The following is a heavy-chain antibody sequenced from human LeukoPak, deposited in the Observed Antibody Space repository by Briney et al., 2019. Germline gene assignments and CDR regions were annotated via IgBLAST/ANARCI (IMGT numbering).Heavy chain of an antibody. J-gene: IGHJ3*02. V-gene: IGHV4-34*01. CDR1: GGSFSGYY. CDR2: INRSGST. Sequence: PSETLSLTCAVYGGSFSGYYWSWIRQPPGKGLEWIGEINRSGSTNYNPSLKSRVTISVDTSKNQFSLKLSSVTAADTAVYYCARGHCSSTSCHFDIWGQGTMVTVSS. D-gene: IGHD2-2*01. CDR3: ARGHCSSTSCHFDI.